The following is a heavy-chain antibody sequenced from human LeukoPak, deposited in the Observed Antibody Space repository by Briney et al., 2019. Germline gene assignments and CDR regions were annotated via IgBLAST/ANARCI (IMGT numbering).Heavy chain of an antibody. V-gene: IGHV3-53*01. D-gene: IGHD3-3*01. Sequence: GGSLRLSCAASGFTVSSNYMSWVRQAPGKGLEWVSVIYSGGSTYYADSVKGRFTISRDNSKNTLYLQMNSLSAEDTAVYYCAKSTGDFWSGSLTSFDYWGQGTLVTVSS. CDR2: IYSGGST. J-gene: IGHJ4*02. CDR1: GFTVSSNY. CDR3: AKSTGDFWSGSLTSFDY.